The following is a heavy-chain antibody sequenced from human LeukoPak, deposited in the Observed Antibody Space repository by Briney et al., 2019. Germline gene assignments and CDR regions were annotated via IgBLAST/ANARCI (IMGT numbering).Heavy chain of an antibody. J-gene: IGHJ4*02. V-gene: IGHV1-8*02. CDR2: MNPNSGNT. CDR1: GYTFTGYY. CDR3: ARVKWELRTFDY. Sequence: ASVKVSCKASGYTFTGYYMHWVRQAPGQGLEWMGWMNPNSGNTGYAQKFQGRVTMTRNTSISTAYMELSSLRSEDTAVYYCARVKWELRTFDYWGQGTLVTVSS. D-gene: IGHD1-26*01.